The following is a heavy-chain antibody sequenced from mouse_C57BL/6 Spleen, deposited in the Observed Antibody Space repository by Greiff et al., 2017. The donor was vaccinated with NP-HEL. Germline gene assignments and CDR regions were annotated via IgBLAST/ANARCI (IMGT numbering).Heavy chain of an antibody. Sequence: QVQLQQPGAELVMPGASVKLSCKASGYTFTSYWMHWVKQRPGQGLEWIGEIDPSDSYTNYNQKFKGKSTLTVDKSSSTAYMQLSSLTSEDSAVDYSARGDGSSPAWFAYRGQGTLVTVSA. CDR2: IDPSDSYT. J-gene: IGHJ3*01. V-gene: IGHV1-69*01. CDR3: ARGDGSSPAWFAY. D-gene: IGHD1-1*01. CDR1: GYTFTSYW.